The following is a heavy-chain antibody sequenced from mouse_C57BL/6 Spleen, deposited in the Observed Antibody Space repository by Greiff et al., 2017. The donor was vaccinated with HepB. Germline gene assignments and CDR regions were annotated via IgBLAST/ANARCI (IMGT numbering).Heavy chain of an antibody. V-gene: IGHV5-9*01. CDR1: GFTFSSYT. CDR2: ISGGGGNT. CDR3: ARQYYGSSYGYFDY. J-gene: IGHJ2*01. Sequence: EVHLVESGGGLVKPGGSLKLSCAASGFTFSSYTMSWVRQTPEKRLEWVATISGGGGNTYYPDSVKGRFTISRDNAKNTLYLQMSSLRSEDTALYYCARQYYGSSYGYFDYWGQGTTLTVSS. D-gene: IGHD1-1*01.